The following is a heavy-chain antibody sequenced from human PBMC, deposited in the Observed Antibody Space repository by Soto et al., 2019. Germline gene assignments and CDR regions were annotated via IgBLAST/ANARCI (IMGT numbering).Heavy chain of an antibody. J-gene: IGHJ4*02. CDR3: TSRGIVGTTLTVY. D-gene: IGHD1-26*01. CDR2: IKSKTDGGTT. V-gene: IGHV3-15*07. Sequence: EVQLVESGGGLVKPGGSLRLSCAGSGFTFSNAWMNWVRQAPGKGLEWVGRIKSKTDGGTTDYGAPVKGRFTISRDDSKNTLYLQMNSPKTEDTAVYYCTSRGIVGTTLTVYWGQGTLVTVSS. CDR1: GFTFSNAW.